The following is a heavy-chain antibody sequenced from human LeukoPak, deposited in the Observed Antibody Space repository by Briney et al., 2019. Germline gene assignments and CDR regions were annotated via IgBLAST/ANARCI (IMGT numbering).Heavy chain of an antibody. V-gene: IGHV1-46*01. J-gene: IGHJ4*02. CDR2: IHPSDGDT. CDR3: ATYTQSGAQGISDY. CDR1: GYTFTNFY. D-gene: IGHD3-10*01. Sequence: ASVKVSCKASGYTFTNFYMHWVRQAPGQGLEWMGLIHPSDGDTKHAQEFQDRVTMTRDTSTSTVYMELSSLRFEDTAVYYCATYTQSGAQGISDYWGQGTLVTVSS.